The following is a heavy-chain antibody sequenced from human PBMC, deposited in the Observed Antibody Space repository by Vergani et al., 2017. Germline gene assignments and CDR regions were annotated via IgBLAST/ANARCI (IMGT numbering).Heavy chain of an antibody. V-gene: IGHV1-69*08. CDR3: ARDGAVAGTGNYYYGMDG. J-gene: IGHJ6*02. Sequence: QVQLVQSGAEVKKPGSSVKVSCKASGGTFSSYTISWVRQAPGQALEWMGRIIPILGIANYAQKFQGRVTITADKSTSTAYMELSSLRSEDTAVYYCARDGAVAGTGNYYYGMDGWGQGTTVTVSS. D-gene: IGHD6-19*01. CDR1: GGTFSSYT. CDR2: IIPILGIA.